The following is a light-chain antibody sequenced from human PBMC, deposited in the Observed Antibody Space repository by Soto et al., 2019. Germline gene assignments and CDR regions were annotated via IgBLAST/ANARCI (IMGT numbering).Light chain of an antibody. J-gene: IGKJ4*01. Sequence: DIQMTQSPSSLSASVGDRVTITCQASQDISNYLNWYQQKPGKAPKLLIYDASNLETGVPSRFSGGGYGTDFTFTINSLEPEDIATYYCQQYENLPPTFGGGTKVEI. CDR1: QDISNY. CDR3: QQYENLPPT. CDR2: DAS. V-gene: IGKV1-33*01.